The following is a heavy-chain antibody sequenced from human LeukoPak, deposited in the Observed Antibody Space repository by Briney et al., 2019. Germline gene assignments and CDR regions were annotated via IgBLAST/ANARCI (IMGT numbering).Heavy chain of an antibody. Sequence: GGSLRLSCAASGFSFSDYYMSWIRQAPGKVLEWVSYIDNSGSTIYYADSLRGRFTISRDNAKNSLYLQIDGLRVDDTAVNYCAREHEQSVWKSYGTYSYYYYIDVWGQGTTVTVSS. CDR3: AREHEQSVWKSYGTYSYYYYIDV. V-gene: IGHV3-11*01. CDR1: GFSFSDYY. J-gene: IGHJ6*03. D-gene: IGHD3-16*01. CDR2: IDNSGSTI.